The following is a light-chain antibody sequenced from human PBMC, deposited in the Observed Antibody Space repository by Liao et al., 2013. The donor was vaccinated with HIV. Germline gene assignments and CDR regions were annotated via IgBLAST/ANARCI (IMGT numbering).Light chain of an antibody. J-gene: IGLJ3*02. CDR3: QVWDNTAEHPV. CDR2: YDS. V-gene: IGLV3-21*04. Sequence: SYVLTQPPSVSVAPGKTARITCGGNNLGSKSVHWYQQKPGQAPVLVIYYDSDRPSGIPERFSGSNSGNTATLTVSRVDAGDEADYYCQVWDNTAEHPVFGGGTRLTVL. CDR1: NLGSKS.